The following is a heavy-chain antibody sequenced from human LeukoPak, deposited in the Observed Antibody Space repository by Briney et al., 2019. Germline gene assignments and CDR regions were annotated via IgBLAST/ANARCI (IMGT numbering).Heavy chain of an antibody. D-gene: IGHD1-1*01. CDR1: GFTFSAYA. Sequence: GRSLRLSCAASGFTFSAYAMHWVRQAPGKGLEWVAVISYDGSNKYYADSVKGRFTISRDNSKNTLYLQMNSLRAEDTAVYYCARPQSPNWNDRFSFDYWGQGTLVTVSS. V-gene: IGHV3-30*14. J-gene: IGHJ4*02. CDR2: ISYDGSNK. CDR3: ARPQSPNWNDRFSFDY.